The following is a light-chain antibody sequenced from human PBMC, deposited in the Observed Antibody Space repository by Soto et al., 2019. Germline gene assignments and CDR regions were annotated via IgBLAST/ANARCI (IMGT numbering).Light chain of an antibody. CDR2: DAS. V-gene: IGKV3-11*01. CDR1: QSVSSS. J-gene: IGKJ3*01. CDR3: QQRSNWPPEVT. Sequence: EIVLTQSPDTLSLSPGERATLSCRASQSVSSSLAWYQQKPGQAPRLLIYDASNRATGIPARFSGSGSGTDFTLTISSLEPEDFAVYYCQQRSNWPPEVTFGPGTKVHIK.